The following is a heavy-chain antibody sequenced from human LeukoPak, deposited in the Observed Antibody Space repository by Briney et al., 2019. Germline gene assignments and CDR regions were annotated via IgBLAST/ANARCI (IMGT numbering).Heavy chain of an antibody. V-gene: IGHV3-11*01. J-gene: IGHJ4*02. CDR1: GFTLSDYY. D-gene: IGHD2-2*01. CDR2: ISGSGSDI. Sequence: GGSLRLSCVASGFTLSDYYMSWVRQAPGRGLECLSYISGSGSDINYADSVKGRFTISRDNAKNSLYLQMNSLRVEDTAVYYCARTARVYAHWGQGTPVTVSS. CDR3: ARTARVYAH.